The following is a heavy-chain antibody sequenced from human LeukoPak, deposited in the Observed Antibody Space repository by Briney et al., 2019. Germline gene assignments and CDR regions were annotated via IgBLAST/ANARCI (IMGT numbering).Heavy chain of an antibody. J-gene: IGHJ4*02. CDR1: GFTFSDYY. Sequence: GGSLRLSCAASGFTFSDYYISWVRQAPGKGLEWVSAISGSGGSTYYADSVKGRFTISRDNSKNTLYLQMNSLRAEDTAVYYCAKVWKWPVTFFDYWGQGTLVTVSS. V-gene: IGHV3-23*01. CDR2: ISGSGGST. CDR3: AKVWKWPVTFFDY. D-gene: IGHD4-17*01.